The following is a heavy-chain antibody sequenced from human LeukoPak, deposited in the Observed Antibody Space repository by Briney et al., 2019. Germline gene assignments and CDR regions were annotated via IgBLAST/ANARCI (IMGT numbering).Heavy chain of an antibody. CDR3: VRGGYSYGWDYYYYMDV. Sequence: PGGSLRLSCAASGFTFSSYDMHWVRQATGRGLEWVSAIGTAGDTYYPGSVKGRFTISRENAKNTLYLQMNSLRAEDTAVYYCVRGGYSYGWDYYYYMDVWGKGTTVTVSS. CDR1: GFTFSSYD. J-gene: IGHJ6*03. D-gene: IGHD5-18*01. CDR2: IGTAGDT. V-gene: IGHV3-13*01.